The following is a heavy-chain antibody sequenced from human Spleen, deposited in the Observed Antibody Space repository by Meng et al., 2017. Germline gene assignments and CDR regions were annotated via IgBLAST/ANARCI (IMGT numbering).Heavy chain of an antibody. V-gene: IGHV3-23*01. CDR2: ISGSGGST. CDR1: GFTFSSYA. D-gene: IGHD3-10*01. Sequence: GESLKISCAASGFTFSSYAMSWVRQAPGKGLEWVSAISGSGGSTYYADSVKGRFTISRDNSKNTLYLQMNSLRAEDTAVYYCAKGPPTYYYGSGSYGYYYYGMDVWGQGTTVTVSS. J-gene: IGHJ6*02. CDR3: AKGPPTYYYGSGSYGYYYYGMDV.